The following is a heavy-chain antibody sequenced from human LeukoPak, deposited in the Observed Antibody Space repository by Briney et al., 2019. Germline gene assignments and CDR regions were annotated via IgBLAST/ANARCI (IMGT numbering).Heavy chain of an antibody. CDR3: ARYSSSWSRVDY. CDR2: ISAYNGNT. V-gene: IGHV1-18*01. J-gene: IGHJ4*02. D-gene: IGHD6-13*01. Sequence: GSAVNVSCKASRYTFTRYGISGVRPAAGQEGAGMGWISAYNGNTNYAQKPQGRVTITTEAYTSTAYMELRSMRSDDTAVYYCARYSSSWSRVDYWGQGTLVPVSA. CDR1: RYTFTRYG.